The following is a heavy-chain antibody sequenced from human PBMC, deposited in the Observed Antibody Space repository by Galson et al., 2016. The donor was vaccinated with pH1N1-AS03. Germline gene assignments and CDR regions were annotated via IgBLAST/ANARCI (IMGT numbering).Heavy chain of an antibody. V-gene: IGHV4-4*02. CDR3: ARVLTPGYFHTMDV. J-gene: IGHJ6*02. CDR2: IYLRGST. D-gene: IGHD2/OR15-2a*01. Sequence: ETLSLTCAVSGDSVSGGHWWTWVRQSPGKGLEWIGYIYLRGSTDYNPSLAARVIISADRSTNDFSLTLSSVTAADTAVYYCARVLTPGYFHTMDVWGRGTTVTVSS. CDR1: GDSVSGGHW.